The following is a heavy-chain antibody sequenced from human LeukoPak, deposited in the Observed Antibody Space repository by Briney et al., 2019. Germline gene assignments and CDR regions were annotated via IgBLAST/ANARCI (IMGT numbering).Heavy chain of an antibody. CDR3: ARGGYYGSGNDFRFDP. D-gene: IGHD3-10*01. CDR2: IHYTGST. Sequence: SETLSLTGTVSGGSINSYYWSWIRQPPGKGLECIGYIHYTGSTNYNPSLKSRVTISVDTSKSQFSLKLSSVTAADTAIYYCARGGYYGSGNDFRFDPWGQGTLVTVSS. CDR1: GGSINSYY. V-gene: IGHV4-59*01. J-gene: IGHJ5*02.